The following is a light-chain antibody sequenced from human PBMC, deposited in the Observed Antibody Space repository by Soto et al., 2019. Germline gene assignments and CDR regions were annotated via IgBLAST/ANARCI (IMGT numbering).Light chain of an antibody. Sequence: QSVLTQPRSASETPGQRVTFSCSGSSSNIGTSSVHWFQQLPGTAPKLLISTTNQRPSGVPERFSGSKSGTSASLAISGLQSEDEADYYCAAWDDSLNGHVFGTGTKVTVL. CDR1: SSNIGTSS. J-gene: IGLJ1*01. CDR3: AAWDDSLNGHV. V-gene: IGLV1-44*01. CDR2: TTN.